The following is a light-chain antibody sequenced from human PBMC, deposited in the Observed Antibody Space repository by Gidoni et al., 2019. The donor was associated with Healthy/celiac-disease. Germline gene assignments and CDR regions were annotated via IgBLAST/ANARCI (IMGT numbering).Light chain of an antibody. V-gene: IGLV1-40*01. Sequence: QSVLTQPPSVSGAPGQRVTISCTGSSSNIGAGYDLHWYQKLPGTAPKLLIYGNSTLPSWVPDRFSGSKSGTSASLAITGLQAEDEADYYCQSYDSSLSGYVVFGGGTKLTVL. J-gene: IGLJ2*01. CDR2: GNS. CDR1: SSNIGAGYD. CDR3: QSYDSSLSGYVV.